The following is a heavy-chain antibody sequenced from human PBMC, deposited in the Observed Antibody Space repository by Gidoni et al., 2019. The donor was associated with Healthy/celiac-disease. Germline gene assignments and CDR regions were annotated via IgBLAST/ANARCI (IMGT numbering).Heavy chain of an antibody. CDR3: AKQGYYDFWSGYYFDY. Sequence: QVQLVESGGGVVQPGRSLRLSCAASGFTFSSHGMHWVRQAPGKGLEWVAVISYDGSNKYYADSVKGRFTISRDNSKNTLYLQMNSLRAEDTAVYYCAKQGYYDFWSGYYFDYWGQGTLVTVSS. J-gene: IGHJ4*02. CDR1: GFTFSSHG. D-gene: IGHD3-3*01. V-gene: IGHV3-30*18. CDR2: ISYDGSNK.